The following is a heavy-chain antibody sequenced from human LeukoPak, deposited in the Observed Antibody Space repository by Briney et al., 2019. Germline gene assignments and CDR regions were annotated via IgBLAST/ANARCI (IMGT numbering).Heavy chain of an antibody. CDR2: IYYSGST. V-gene: IGHV4-39*07. J-gene: IGHJ5*02. CDR3: ARIKDRNGASRVWNWFDP. Sequence: SETLSLTCTVSGGSISSSSYYWGWIRQPPGKGLEWIGTIYYSGSTYYNPSLKSRLTISVDTSKDQFSLKLSSVTAADTAVYYCARIKDRNGASRVWNWFDPWGQGTLVTVSS. D-gene: IGHD3-16*01. CDR1: GGSISSSSYY.